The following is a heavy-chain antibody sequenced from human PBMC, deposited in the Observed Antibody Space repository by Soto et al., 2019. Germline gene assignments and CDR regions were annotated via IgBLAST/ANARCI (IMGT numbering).Heavy chain of an antibody. Sequence: SXKVSFKASGYTXTGYYINLVRQAPGQGLEWMGWINPNSCGTNYAQKFQGRVTITSYTSISTAYIELRRLRSADTAVYYCATILTMGFDYWGQGTLVTVSS. CDR3: ATILTMGFDY. D-gene: IGHD3-3*01. CDR2: INPNSCGT. J-gene: IGHJ4*02. CDR1: GYTXTGYY. V-gene: IGHV1-2*02.